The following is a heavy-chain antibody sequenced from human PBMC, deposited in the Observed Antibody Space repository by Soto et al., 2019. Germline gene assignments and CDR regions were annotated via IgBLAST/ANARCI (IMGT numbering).Heavy chain of an antibody. V-gene: IGHV3-7*03. CDR1: GFTFSSYW. Sequence: GGPLRLSCAAYGFTFSSYWMSWVRQAPGKGLEWVANIKQDGSEKYYVDSVKGRFTISRDNAKNSLYLQMNSLRAEDTAVYYCARDGSDGGYLYYYGMDVWGQGTTVTVSS. D-gene: IGHD5-12*01. J-gene: IGHJ6*02. CDR3: ARDGSDGGYLYYYGMDV. CDR2: IKQDGSEK.